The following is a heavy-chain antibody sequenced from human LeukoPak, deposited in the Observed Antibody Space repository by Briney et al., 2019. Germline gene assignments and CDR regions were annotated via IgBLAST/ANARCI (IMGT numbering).Heavy chain of an antibody. CDR1: GGSISSGSYY. J-gene: IGHJ6*03. CDR2: IYTSGST. CDR3: ARGAAASYYYYMDV. D-gene: IGHD6-13*01. V-gene: IGHV4-61*02. Sequence: ASETLSLTCTVSGGSISSGSYYWTWIRQPAGKGLEWIGRIYTSGSTNYNPSLKSRVTISVDTSKNQFSLKLSSVTAADTAVYYCARGAAASYYYYMDVWGKGTTVTVSS.